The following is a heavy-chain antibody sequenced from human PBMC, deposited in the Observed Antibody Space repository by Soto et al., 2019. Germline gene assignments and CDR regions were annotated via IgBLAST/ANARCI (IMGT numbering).Heavy chain of an antibody. D-gene: IGHD6-6*01. CDR3: AHRGHPNRIAAVQAGGFDL. CDR1: GFSLSTSGVG. J-gene: IGHJ2*01. Sequence: SGPTLVNPTQTLTLTCTFPGFSLSTSGVGVGWSRQPPGKALEWLALIYWNDDKRYSPSLKSRLTITKDTSKNQVVLTMTNMDPVDTATYYCAHRGHPNRIAAVQAGGFDLWGRGTLVTVSS. CDR2: IYWNDDK. V-gene: IGHV2-5*01.